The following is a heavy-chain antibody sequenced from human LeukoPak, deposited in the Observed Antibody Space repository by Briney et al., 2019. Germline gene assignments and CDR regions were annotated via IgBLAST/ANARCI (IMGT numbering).Heavy chain of an antibody. CDR1: GGSISSYY. V-gene: IGHV4-59*01. Sequence: SETLSLTCTVSGGSISSYYWSWIRQPPGKGLEWIGYIYYSGSTNYNPSLKSRVTISVATSKNQFSLQLSSVTAADTAVYYCARTTCGGDCYSDYWGQGTLVTVSS. J-gene: IGHJ4*02. CDR3: ARTTCGGDCYSDY. D-gene: IGHD2-21*02. CDR2: IYYSGST.